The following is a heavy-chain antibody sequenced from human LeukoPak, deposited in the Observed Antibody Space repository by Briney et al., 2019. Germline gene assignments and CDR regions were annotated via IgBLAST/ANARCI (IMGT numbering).Heavy chain of an antibody. CDR2: IYYSGST. Sequence: PSETLSLTCTVSGGSISGGDYYWGWIRQPPGKGLEWIGYIYYSGSTYYNPSLKSRVTISVDTSKNQFSLKLGSVTAADTAVYYCARTMRSGWQPIDTFDIWGQGTMVTVSS. CDR1: GGSISGGDYY. D-gene: IGHD6-19*01. J-gene: IGHJ3*02. V-gene: IGHV4-30-4*01. CDR3: ARTMRSGWQPIDTFDI.